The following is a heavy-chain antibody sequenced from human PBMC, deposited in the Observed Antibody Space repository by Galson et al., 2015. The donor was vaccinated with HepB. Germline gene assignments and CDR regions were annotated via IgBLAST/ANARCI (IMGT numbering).Heavy chain of an antibody. Sequence: SLRLSCAASGFTVSSNYMSWVRQAPGKGLEWVSVIYSGGSTYYADSVKGRFTISRDNSKNTLYLQMNSLRAEDTAVYYCARPHYYGSGPMLDDAFDIWGQGTMVTVSS. CDR1: GFTVSSNY. V-gene: IGHV3-53*01. CDR3: ARPHYYGSGPMLDDAFDI. CDR2: IYSGGST. D-gene: IGHD3-10*01. J-gene: IGHJ3*02.